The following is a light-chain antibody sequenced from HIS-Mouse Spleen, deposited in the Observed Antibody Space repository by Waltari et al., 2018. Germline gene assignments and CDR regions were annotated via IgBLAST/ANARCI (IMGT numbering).Light chain of an antibody. CDR1: SSDVGGYNY. CDR3: SSYTSSSTYV. CDR2: DVS. J-gene: IGLJ1*01. Sequence: QSALTQPASVSGSPGQSITISCTGTSSDVGGYNYVSWYQQHPGKAPKLMIYDVSNRPSGVSNRFSCSKSGNPASLTISGLQAEDEADYYCSSYTSSSTYVFGTGTKVTVL. V-gene: IGLV2-14*03.